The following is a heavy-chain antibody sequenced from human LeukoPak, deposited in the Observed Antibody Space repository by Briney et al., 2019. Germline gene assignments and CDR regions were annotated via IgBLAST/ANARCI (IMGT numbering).Heavy chain of an antibody. CDR3: AKDYGSGSYWGFDP. J-gene: IGHJ5*02. Sequence: PSETLSLTCTVSGGSISSSSYYWGWVRQPPGKGLEWIGSIYYSGSTYYNPSLKSRFTISVDTSKNQFSLKLSSVTAADTAVYYCAKDYGSGSYWGFDPWGQGTLVTVSS. V-gene: IGHV4-39*02. D-gene: IGHD3-10*01. CDR1: GGSISSSSYY. CDR2: IYYSGST.